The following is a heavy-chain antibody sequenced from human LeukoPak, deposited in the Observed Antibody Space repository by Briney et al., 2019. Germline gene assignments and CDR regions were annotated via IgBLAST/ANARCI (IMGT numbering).Heavy chain of an antibody. V-gene: IGHV4-4*02. J-gene: IGHJ5*02. CDR1: GGSISNSNW. D-gene: IGHD6-19*01. Sequence: SETLSLTCAVSGGSISNSNWWIWVRQPPGKGLEWIGEIYHSGGTNYNPSLKSRVTISVDKSKNQFSLNLNSVTAADTAVYYCASQSSAWYTSPWGQGTLVTVSS. CDR2: IYHSGGT. CDR3: ASQSSAWYTSP.